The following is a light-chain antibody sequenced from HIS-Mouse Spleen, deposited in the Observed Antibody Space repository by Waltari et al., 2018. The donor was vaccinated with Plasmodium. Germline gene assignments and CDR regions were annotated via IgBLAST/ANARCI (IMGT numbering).Light chain of an antibody. Sequence: SYELTPPPSVSVSPGQTARLTCSGDALPNNYAYWYQQKSGQAPVLVIYEDSKRPPGIPERFSGSSSGTMATLTIRGAQVEDEADYYCYSTDSSGNHRVFGGGTKLTVL. CDR3: YSTDSSGNHRV. CDR2: EDS. V-gene: IGLV3-10*01. J-gene: IGLJ3*02. CDR1: ALPNNY.